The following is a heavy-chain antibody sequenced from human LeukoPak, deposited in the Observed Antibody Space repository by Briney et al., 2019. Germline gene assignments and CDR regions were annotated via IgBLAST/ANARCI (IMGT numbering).Heavy chain of an antibody. J-gene: IGHJ4*02. CDR1: GFTFSSYW. CDR3: ARDDKVSSGYDFWSGYYTAFWDY. Sequence: GSLRLSCAASGFTFSSYWMSWVRQAPGKGLEWVANIKQDGSEKYYVDSVKGRFTISRDNAKNSLYLQMNSLRAEDTAVYYCARDDKVSSGYDFWSGYYTAFWDYWGQGTLVTVSS. D-gene: IGHD3-3*01. V-gene: IGHV3-7*01. CDR2: IKQDGSEK.